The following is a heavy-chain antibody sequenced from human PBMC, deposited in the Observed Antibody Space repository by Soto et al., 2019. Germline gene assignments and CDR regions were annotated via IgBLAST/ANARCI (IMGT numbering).Heavy chain of an antibody. D-gene: IGHD3-10*01. V-gene: IGHV4-39*07. Sequence: SETLSLTCTVSGGSISSGDYYWSWIRQPPGKGLEWIGEINHSGSTNYNPSLKSRVTISVDTSKNQFSLKLSSVTAADTAVYYCARSPMVRGVIYYYYYGMDVWGQGTTVTVSS. CDR1: GGSISSGDYY. CDR3: ARSPMVRGVIYYYYYGMDV. J-gene: IGHJ6*02. CDR2: INHSGST.